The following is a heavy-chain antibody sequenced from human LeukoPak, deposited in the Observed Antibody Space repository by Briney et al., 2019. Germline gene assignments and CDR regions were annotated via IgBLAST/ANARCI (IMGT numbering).Heavy chain of an antibody. V-gene: IGHV3-23*01. D-gene: IGHD1-7*01. Sequence: GGSLRLSCAASGFTFSSYAMSWVRQAPGKGLEWVSAISGSGGSTYYADSVKGRFTISRDNSKNTLYLQMNSLRAEDTAVYYCAKMSNWNYVVDYYFDYWGQGTLVTVSS. CDR2: ISGSGGST. J-gene: IGHJ4*02. CDR1: GFTFSSYA. CDR3: AKMSNWNYVVDYYFDY.